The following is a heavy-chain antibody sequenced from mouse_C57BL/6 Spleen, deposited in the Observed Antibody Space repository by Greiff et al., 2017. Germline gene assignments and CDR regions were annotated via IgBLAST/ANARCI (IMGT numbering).Heavy chain of an antibody. J-gene: IGHJ4*01. V-gene: IGHV1-64*01. Sequence: QVQLQQPGAELVKPGASVKLSCKASGYTFTSYWMHWVKQRPGQGLEWIGMIHPNSGSTNYNEKFKSKATLTVDKSSSTAYMQLSSLTSEDSAVYYCARSHYVSSYPYYAMDYWGQGTSVTVSS. CDR2: IHPNSGST. CDR3: ARSHYVSSYPYYAMDY. CDR1: GYTFTSYW. D-gene: IGHD1-1*01.